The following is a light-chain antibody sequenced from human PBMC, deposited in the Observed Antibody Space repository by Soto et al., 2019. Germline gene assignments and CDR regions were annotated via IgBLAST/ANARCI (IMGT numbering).Light chain of an antibody. CDR1: SSNIGAGYD. CDR2: GNI. V-gene: IGLV1-40*01. J-gene: IGLJ2*01. CDR3: QSHDTSLSVLVV. Sequence: QSVLTQPPSVSGAPGQRVTISCTGSSSNIGAGYDVHWYQQRPGTAPKLLIYGNINRPSGVPDRFSGSRSGTSASLAITGLQAEDEADYYCQSHDTSLSVLVVFGGGTKLTVL.